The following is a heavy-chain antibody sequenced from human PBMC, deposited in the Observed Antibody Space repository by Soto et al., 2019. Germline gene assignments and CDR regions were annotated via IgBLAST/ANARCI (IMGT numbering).Heavy chain of an antibody. D-gene: IGHD1-26*01. CDR2: IIPIFGTA. J-gene: IGHJ3*02. V-gene: IGHV1-69*06. Sequence: QVQLVQSGAEVKQPGSSVKVSCKASGGTFSSYAISWVRQAPGQGLEWMGGIIPIFGTANYAQKFQGRVTITADKSRSTAYMELSSLGSGDTAVYYCARDLWELQGYAAFDIWGQGTMVTVSS. CDR3: ARDLWELQGYAAFDI. CDR1: GGTFSSYA.